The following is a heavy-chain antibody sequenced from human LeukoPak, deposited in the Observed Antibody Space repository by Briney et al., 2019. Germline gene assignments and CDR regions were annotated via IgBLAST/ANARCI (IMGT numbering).Heavy chain of an antibody. J-gene: IGHJ4*02. V-gene: IGHV3-23*01. D-gene: IGHD3-9*01. CDR2: ISGSGNST. CDR1: GFTFSSYA. Sequence: GSLRLSCAASGFTFSSYAMSWVRQAPGKGLEWVSAISGSGNSTYYADSVKGRFTISRDNSKNTLYLQMNSLRAEDTAVYYCAQLTGYYMPFLTYWGQGTLVTVSS. CDR3: AQLTGYYMPFLTY.